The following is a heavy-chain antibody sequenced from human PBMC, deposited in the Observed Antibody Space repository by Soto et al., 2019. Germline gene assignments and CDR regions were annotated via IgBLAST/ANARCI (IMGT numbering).Heavy chain of an antibody. Sequence: GGSLRLSCVASGFDFRSYEMNWVRQAPGKVLEWVSNIRANDESIYYADSVKGRVSVSRDNAKHSLFLEMNSLRVDDTAVYYCARETLRDAIDIWGQGTMVTVSS. CDR3: ARETLRDAIDI. V-gene: IGHV3-48*03. J-gene: IGHJ3*02. CDR1: GFDFRSYE. CDR2: IRANDESI.